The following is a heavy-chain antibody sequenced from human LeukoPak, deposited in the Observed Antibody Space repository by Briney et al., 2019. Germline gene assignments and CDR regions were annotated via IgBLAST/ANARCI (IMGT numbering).Heavy chain of an antibody. J-gene: IGHJ3*02. CDR1: GGTFSRYA. Sequence: SVKVSCKASGGTFSRYAISWVRQAPGQGLEWMGGIIPIFGTANYAQKFQGRVTITADKSTSTAYMELSSLRSEDTAVYYCARGRLYSGSYVDAFDIWGQGTMVTVSS. CDR2: IIPIFGTA. V-gene: IGHV1-69*06. CDR3: ARGRLYSGSYVDAFDI. D-gene: IGHD1-26*01.